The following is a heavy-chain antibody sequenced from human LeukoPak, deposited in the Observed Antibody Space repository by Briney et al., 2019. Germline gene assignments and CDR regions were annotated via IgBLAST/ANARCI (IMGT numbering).Heavy chain of an antibody. Sequence: SVKVSCKASEYTFTGYYMHWVRQAPGQGLEWMGRINPNNGGTNYAQKFQGRVTMTGDTSISTAYMELSSLRSDDTAVYYCTRESGSYHGNDFWGQGTLVTVSS. CDR2: INPNNGGT. D-gene: IGHD1-26*01. V-gene: IGHV1-2*06. CDR1: EYTFTGYY. J-gene: IGHJ4*02. CDR3: TRESGSYHGNDF.